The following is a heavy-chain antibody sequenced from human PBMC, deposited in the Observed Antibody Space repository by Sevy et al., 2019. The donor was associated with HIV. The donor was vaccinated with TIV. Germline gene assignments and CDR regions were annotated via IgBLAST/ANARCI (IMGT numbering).Heavy chain of an antibody. CDR1: GYTFTSYD. Sequence: ASVKVSCKTSGYTFTSYDIHWVRQATGQGLEWMGWMSAKSGNTGYAQKFQGRVTMTRDTSISTAYMELSSLRSEDTAVYYCARCWGTGYYYYYALDVWGQGTTVTVSS. D-gene: IGHD3-16*01. V-gene: IGHV1-8*01. CDR2: MSAKSGNT. CDR3: ARCWGTGYYYYYALDV. J-gene: IGHJ6*02.